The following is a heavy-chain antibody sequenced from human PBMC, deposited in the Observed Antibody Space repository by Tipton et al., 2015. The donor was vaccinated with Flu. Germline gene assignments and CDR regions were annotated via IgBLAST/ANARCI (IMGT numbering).Heavy chain of an antibody. V-gene: IGHV3-11*01. Sequence: CAASGFTFSDYPMTWIRQAPGKGLECVSYISGSGITKYYAASVKGRFTISRDNAKRLMYLQMNSLRAEDTAVYYCARDDSAGAMDVWGQGTTVTVSS. D-gene: IGHD2-21*01. CDR1: GFTFSDYP. CDR3: ARDDSAGAMDV. J-gene: IGHJ6*02. CDR2: ISGSGITK.